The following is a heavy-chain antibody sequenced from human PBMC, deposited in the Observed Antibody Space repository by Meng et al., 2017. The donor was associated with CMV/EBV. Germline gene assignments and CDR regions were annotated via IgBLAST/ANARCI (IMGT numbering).Heavy chain of an antibody. J-gene: IGHJ5*02. D-gene: IGHD2-2*01. V-gene: IGHV3-7*03. Sequence: GGSLRLSCAASGFTFSSYWMSWVRQAPGKGLEWVANIKQDGSEKYYVDSVKGRFTISRDNAKNSLYLQMNSLRAEDTALYYCARAVPAAIGKSWFDPWGQGTLVTVSS. CDR3: ARAVPAAIGKSWFDP. CDR1: GFTFSSYW. CDR2: IKQDGSEK.